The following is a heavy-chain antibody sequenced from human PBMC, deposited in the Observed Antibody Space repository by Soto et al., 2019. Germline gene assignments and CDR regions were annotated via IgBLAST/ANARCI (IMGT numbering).Heavy chain of an antibody. Sequence: QVQLLESGPGLVKPSDTLSLTCTVSGDSITTRYWSWIRQPPGKGLEWIGYIYNTGDNYNPSRMSRASMSLDTSKNLFSLRLRSVTAADTAVYYCAGGDHWRLVDYWGRGNLVTVSS. CDR1: GDSITTRY. V-gene: IGHV4-59*07. CDR2: IYNTGD. CDR3: AGGDHWRLVDY. D-gene: IGHD3-16*01. J-gene: IGHJ4*02.